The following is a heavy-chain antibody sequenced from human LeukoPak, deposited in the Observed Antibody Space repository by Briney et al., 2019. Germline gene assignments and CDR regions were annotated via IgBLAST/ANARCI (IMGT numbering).Heavy chain of an antibody. J-gene: IGHJ6*03. Sequence: GRSLRLSCAASGFTFSSYAMHWVRQAPGKGLEWVAVISYDGSNKYYADSVKGRFTISRDNSKNTLYLQMNSLRAEDTAVYYCAKAVPDYYYYMDVWGKGTTVTVSS. CDR1: GFTFSSYA. CDR3: AKAVPDYYYYMDV. CDR2: ISYDGSNK. V-gene: IGHV3-30*04.